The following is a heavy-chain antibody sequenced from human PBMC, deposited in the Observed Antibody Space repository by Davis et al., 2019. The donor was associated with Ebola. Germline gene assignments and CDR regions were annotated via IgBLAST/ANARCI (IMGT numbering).Heavy chain of an antibody. J-gene: IGHJ5*02. CDR1: GGSISSYY. D-gene: IGHD6-19*01. CDR3: ARTIPLYSSGWYVGGWFDP. CDR2: IYYSGST. Sequence: SETLSLTCTVSGGSISSYYWSWIRQPPGKGLEWIGYIYYSGSTNYNPSLKSRVTISVDTSKNQFSLKLSSVTAADTAVYYCARTIPLYSSGWYVGGWFDPWGQGTLVTVSS. V-gene: IGHV4-59*01.